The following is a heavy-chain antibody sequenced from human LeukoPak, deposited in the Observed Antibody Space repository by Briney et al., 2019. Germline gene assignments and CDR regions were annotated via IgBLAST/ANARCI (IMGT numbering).Heavy chain of an antibody. V-gene: IGHV3-9*01. Sequence: PGGSLRLSCAASGFTFDDYAMHWVRQAPGKGLEWVSGISWNSGSIGYADSVKGQFTISRDNAKNSLYLQMNSLRAEDTALYYCAKEDGRGRHFDYWGQGTLVTVSS. D-gene: IGHD3-16*01. CDR3: AKEDGRGRHFDY. CDR2: ISWNSGSI. CDR1: GFTFDDYA. J-gene: IGHJ4*02.